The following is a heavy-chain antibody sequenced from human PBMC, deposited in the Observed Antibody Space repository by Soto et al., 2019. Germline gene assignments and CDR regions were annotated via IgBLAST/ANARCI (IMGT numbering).Heavy chain of an antibody. Sequence: PSETLSLTCTVSGGSISSSSYYWGWIRRPPGKGLEWIGSIYYSGSTYYNPSLKSRVTISVDTSKNQFSLKLSSVTAADTAVYYCASQKDRYSGYRPPYYFDYWGQGTLVTVSS. J-gene: IGHJ4*02. D-gene: IGHD5-12*01. CDR3: ASQKDRYSGYRPPYYFDY. V-gene: IGHV4-39*01. CDR2: IYYSGST. CDR1: GGSISSSSYY.